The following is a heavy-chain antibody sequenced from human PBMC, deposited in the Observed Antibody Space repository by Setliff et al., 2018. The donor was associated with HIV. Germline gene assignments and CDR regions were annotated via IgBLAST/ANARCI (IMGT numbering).Heavy chain of an antibody. Sequence: SLRLSCAASGFSLSAHGMHWVRQAPGKGLEWVAGIWHDVTKDYYADSVKGRFSLSGDYSKNTVSLQMNSLRAEDTAVYYCAKRNGVPLAGPYDYWGQGSLVTVSS. V-gene: IGHV3-33*06. CDR1: GFSLSAHG. CDR3: AKRNGVPLAGPYDY. D-gene: IGHD6-19*01. J-gene: IGHJ4*02. CDR2: IWHDVTKD.